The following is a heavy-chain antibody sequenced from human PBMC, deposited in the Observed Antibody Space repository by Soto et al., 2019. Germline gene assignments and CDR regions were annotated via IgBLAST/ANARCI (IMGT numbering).Heavy chain of an antibody. J-gene: IGHJ6*02. CDR2: IIPIFGTA. CDR1: GGTFSSYA. V-gene: IGHV1-69*12. CDR3: ARHVPAAGYYYGMDV. D-gene: IGHD2-2*01. Sequence: QVQLVQSGAEVKKPGSSVKVSCKASGGTFSSYAISWVRQAPGQGLEWMGGIIPIFGTANYAQKFQGRVTMTADDSTSTAYMELRSLRSEDTAVYYCARHVPAAGYYYGMDVWGQGTTVTVSS.